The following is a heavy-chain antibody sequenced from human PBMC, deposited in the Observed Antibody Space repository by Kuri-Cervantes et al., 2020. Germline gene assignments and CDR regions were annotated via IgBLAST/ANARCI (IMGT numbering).Heavy chain of an antibody. CDR1: GFTFSSYA. Sequence: GESLKISCAASGFTFSSYAMHWVRQAPGKGLEWVSYISSSSSTIYYADSVKGRFTISRDNAKNSLYLQMNSLTAGDTAVYYCARDSSVGELIQLWPMDVWGKGTTVTVSS. D-gene: IGHD3-10*01. J-gene: IGHJ6*04. CDR3: ARDSSVGELIQLWPMDV. CDR2: ISSSSSTI. V-gene: IGHV3-48*01.